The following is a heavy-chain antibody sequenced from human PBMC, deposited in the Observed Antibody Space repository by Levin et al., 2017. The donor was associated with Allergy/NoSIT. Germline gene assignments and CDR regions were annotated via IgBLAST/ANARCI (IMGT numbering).Heavy chain of an antibody. V-gene: IGHV3-23*01. CDR1: GFTFSSYA. D-gene: IGHD1-26*01. Sequence: GESLKISCAASGFTFSSYAMSWVRQAPGKGLEWVSAISGSGGSTYYADSVKGRFTISRDNSKNTLYLQMNSLRAEDTAVYYCAKGAIVGASTEAWFDPWGQGTLVTVSS. CDR3: AKGAIVGASTEAWFDP. J-gene: IGHJ5*02. CDR2: ISGSGGST.